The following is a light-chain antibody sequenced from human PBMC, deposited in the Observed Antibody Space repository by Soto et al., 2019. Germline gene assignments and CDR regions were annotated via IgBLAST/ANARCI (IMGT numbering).Light chain of an antibody. J-gene: IGKJ1*01. Sequence: IVMTQSPATLSVSPGERATLSCRASQSVSSDLAWYQHKPGQGPSLLIYGASTRVTGIPARFSGSGSGTDFPLTISSLQSEDFAFYYCQQYNRGWTFGPGTKVEIK. CDR2: GAS. CDR3: QQYNRGWT. V-gene: IGKV3-15*01. CDR1: QSVSSD.